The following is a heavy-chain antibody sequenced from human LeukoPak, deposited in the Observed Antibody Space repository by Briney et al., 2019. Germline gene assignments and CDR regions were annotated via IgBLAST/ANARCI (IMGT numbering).Heavy chain of an antibody. J-gene: IGHJ6*03. CDR1: GFTFSNYN. V-gene: IGHV3-21*01. CDR2: ISSSSSYI. CDR3: ARVGIAVSNSLLLDYYYYYYMDV. Sequence: GGSLRLSCAASGFTFSNYNMNWVRQAPGKGLEWVSSISSSSSYIYYADSVKGRFTISRDNAKNSLYLQMNSLRAEDTAVYYCARVGIAVSNSLLLDYYYYYYMDVWGKGTTVTVSS. D-gene: IGHD6-19*01.